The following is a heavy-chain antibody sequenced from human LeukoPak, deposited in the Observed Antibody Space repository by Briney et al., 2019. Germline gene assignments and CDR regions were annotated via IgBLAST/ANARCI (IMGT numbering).Heavy chain of an antibody. CDR3: ARDHERYCSSTSCYGGAFDI. CDR2: ISYDGSNK. V-gene: IGHV3-30-3*01. D-gene: IGHD2-2*01. Sequence: GGSLRLSCAASGFTFSSYAMRWVRQAPGKGLEWVAVISYDGSNKYYADSVKGRLTISRDDSKNTLYLQVNSLRAEDTAVYYCARDHERYCSSTSCYGGAFDIWGQGTMVTVSS. CDR1: GFTFSSYA. J-gene: IGHJ3*02.